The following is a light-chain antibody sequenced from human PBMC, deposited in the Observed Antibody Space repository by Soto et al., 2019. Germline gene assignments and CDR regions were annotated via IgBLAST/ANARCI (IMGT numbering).Light chain of an antibody. CDR3: SSYAGSRWV. CDR2: EVD. Sequence: QSALTQPASVSGSPGQSITISCSGTTSDVGIYNLVSWYQQHPGKAPKLVIYEVDKRPSGVSNRFSGSRSGNTASLTISGLQSEDEADYCFSSYAGSRWVFGGGTKLTVL. V-gene: IGLV2-23*02. CDR1: TSDVGIYNL. J-gene: IGLJ3*02.